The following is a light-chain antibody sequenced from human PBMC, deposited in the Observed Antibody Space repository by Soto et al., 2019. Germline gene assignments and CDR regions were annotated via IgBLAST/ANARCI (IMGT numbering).Light chain of an antibody. CDR1: SRHVCAYNY. V-gene: IGLV2-11*01. CDR2: DVT. CDR3: CSHAGGYTWV. Sequence: QSVLSQPRSMSESPGQSVTISCSGTSRHVCAYNYVSWFQHHPGKAPKLIIYDVTRRPSGVPDRFSGSKSGNTASLTISGLQTEDGADYYCCSHAGGYTWVFGGGTKVTVL. J-gene: IGLJ3*02.